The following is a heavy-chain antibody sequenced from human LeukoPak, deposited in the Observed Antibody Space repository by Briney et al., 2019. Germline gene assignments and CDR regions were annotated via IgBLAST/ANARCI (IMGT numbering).Heavy chain of an antibody. CDR1: KFTFSSYV. CDR3: APWIVGGFWADY. D-gene: IGHD1-26*01. J-gene: IGHJ4*02. Sequence: QAGGSLRLSCTASKFTFSSYVMTWVRQAPGKGLEWVSAISGRSTGAYYADSVKGRFTISRDNSKNTLYLQMNSLRVDDTAVYYCAPWIVGGFWADYWGQGTLVTVSS. V-gene: IGHV3-23*01. CDR2: ISGRSTGA.